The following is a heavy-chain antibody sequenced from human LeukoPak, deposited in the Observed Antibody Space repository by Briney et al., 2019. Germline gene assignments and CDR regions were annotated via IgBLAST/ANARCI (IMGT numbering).Heavy chain of an antibody. CDR3: ASPRSYYDSSGYYIS. D-gene: IGHD3-22*01. CDR2: IYYSGST. Sequence: SETLSLTCTVSGGSFSSGSYYWSWIRQPPGKGLEWIGYIYYSGSTNYNPSLKSRVTISVDTSKDQFSLKLSSVTAADTAVYYCASPRSYYDSSGYYISWGQGTLVTVSS. V-gene: IGHV4-61*01. J-gene: IGHJ5*02. CDR1: GGSFSSGSYY.